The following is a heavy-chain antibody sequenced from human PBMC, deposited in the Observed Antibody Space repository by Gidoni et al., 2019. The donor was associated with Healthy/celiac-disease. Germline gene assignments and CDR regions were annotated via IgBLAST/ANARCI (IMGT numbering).Heavy chain of an antibody. V-gene: IGHV3-21*01. Sequence: EVQLVESGGGLVKPGGSLRLSCAASGFTFSSYSMNWVRQAPGKGLEWFSSISSSSSYIYYADSVKGRFTISRDNAKNSLYLQMNSLRAEDTAVYYCARGANDAFDIWGQGTMVTVSS. CDR3: ARGANDAFDI. CDR2: ISSSSSYI. CDR1: GFTFSSYS. D-gene: IGHD5-12*01. J-gene: IGHJ3*02.